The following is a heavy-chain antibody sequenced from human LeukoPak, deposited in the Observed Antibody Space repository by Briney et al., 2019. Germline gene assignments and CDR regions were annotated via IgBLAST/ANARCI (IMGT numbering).Heavy chain of an antibody. D-gene: IGHD6-13*01. CDR3: AREVQAAAGAN. CDR1: GGSFSGYY. CDR2: INHSGST. J-gene: IGHJ4*02. Sequence: PSETLSLTCAVYGGSFSGYYWSWIRQPPGKGLEWIGEINHSGSTNYNPSLKSRVTISVDTSKNQFSLKLSSVTAADTAVYYCAREVQAAAGANWGQGTLVTVSS. V-gene: IGHV4-34*01.